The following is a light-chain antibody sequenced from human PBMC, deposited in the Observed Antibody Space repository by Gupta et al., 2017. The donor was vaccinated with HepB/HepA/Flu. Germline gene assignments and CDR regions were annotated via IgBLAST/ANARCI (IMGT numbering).Light chain of an antibody. V-gene: IGKV2-28*01. CDR1: QSLLHSNGYNY. CDR2: LGS. Sequence: DIVMTQSPLSLPVTPGEPASISCRSSQSLLHSNGYNYLDWYLQKPGQSPQLLIYLGSNRASGVPDRFSGSGSGTDFTLKISRVEAEDVGVYYCMPPSGSFGQGTKLEIK. J-gene: IGKJ2*04. CDR3: MPPSGS.